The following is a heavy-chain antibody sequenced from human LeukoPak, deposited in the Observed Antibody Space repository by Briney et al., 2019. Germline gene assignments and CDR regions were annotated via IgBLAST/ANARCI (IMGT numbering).Heavy chain of an antibody. V-gene: IGHV3-21*01. J-gene: IGHJ4*02. Sequence: KTGGSLRLSCAASGFTFSSYSMNWVRQAPGKGLEWVSSISSSSSYIYYAGSVKGRFTISRDNAKNSLYLQMNSLRAEDTAVYYCAVIAAAGPGWGQGTLSPSPQ. D-gene: IGHD6-13*01. CDR3: AVIAAAGPG. CDR1: GFTFSSYS. CDR2: ISSSSSYI.